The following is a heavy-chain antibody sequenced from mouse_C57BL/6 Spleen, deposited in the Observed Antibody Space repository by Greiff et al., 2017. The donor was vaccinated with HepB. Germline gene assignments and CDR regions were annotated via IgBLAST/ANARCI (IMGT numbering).Heavy chain of an antibody. Sequence: QVQLQQSGAELVKPGASVKISCKASGYAFSSYWMNWVKQRPGKGLEWIGQIYPGDGDTNYNGKFKGKATLTADKSSSIAYMQLSSLTSEDSAVYFCARLGLRRGGVFDYWGQGTTLTVSS. J-gene: IGHJ2*01. V-gene: IGHV1-80*01. CDR3: ARLGLRRGGVFDY. CDR2: IYPGDGDT. D-gene: IGHD2-4*01. CDR1: GYAFSSYW.